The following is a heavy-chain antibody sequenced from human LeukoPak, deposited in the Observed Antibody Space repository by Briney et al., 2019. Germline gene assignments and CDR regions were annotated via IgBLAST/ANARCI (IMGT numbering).Heavy chain of an antibody. CDR2: VSKSDGTT. V-gene: IGHV3-23*01. J-gene: IGHJ6*02. CDR1: GFTFTTYA. Sequence: GGSLRLSCAASGFTFTTYAMSWVRQAPVKGLEWVSSVSKSDGTTYYADSVKGRLTISRDNSKNTLHLQMNGLRAEDTAVYYCARGSYGMDVWGQGTTVTVSS. CDR3: ARGSYGMDV.